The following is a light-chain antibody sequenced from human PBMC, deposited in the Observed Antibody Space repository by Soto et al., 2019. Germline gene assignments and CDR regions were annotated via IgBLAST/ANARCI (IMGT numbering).Light chain of an antibody. CDR1: QSISSW. J-gene: IGKJ1*01. CDR2: DAS. V-gene: IGKV1-5*01. Sequence: DIQMTQSPSTLSASVGDRVTITCRASQSISSWLAWYQQKPGKAPKLLIYDASSLESGVPSRFSGSGSGTEFALTISSLQPDDFATYYCQQYNNPPPTFGRGTKVEIK. CDR3: QQYNNPPPT.